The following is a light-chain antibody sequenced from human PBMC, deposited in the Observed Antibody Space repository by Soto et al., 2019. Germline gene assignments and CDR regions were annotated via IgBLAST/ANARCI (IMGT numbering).Light chain of an antibody. CDR3: QQYKSYWT. CDR2: DAS. V-gene: IGKV1-5*01. Sequence: MRKSPSTLSAYDGDRVTITCRARQSITRWLAWYQQKPGKAPKLLIYDASTLETGVPSRFSGSGSGTEFTLTISSLQPDDFATYYCQQYKSYWTFGQGTKVDIK. CDR1: QSITRW. J-gene: IGKJ1*01.